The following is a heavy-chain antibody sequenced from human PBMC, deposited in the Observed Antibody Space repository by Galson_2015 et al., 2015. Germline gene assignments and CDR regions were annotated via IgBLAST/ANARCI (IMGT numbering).Heavy chain of an antibody. D-gene: IGHD6-6*01. CDR3: ARRGWKKSYSSSAGGQYYGMDV. CDR2: TYYRSKWYN. Sequence: CAISGDSVSSNSAAWNWIRQSPSRGLEWLGRTYYRSKWYNDYAVSVKSRITINPDTSKNQFSLQLNSVTPEDTAVYYCARRGWKKSYSSSAGGQYYGMDVWGQGTTVTVSS. V-gene: IGHV6-1*01. CDR1: GDSVSSNSAA. J-gene: IGHJ6*02.